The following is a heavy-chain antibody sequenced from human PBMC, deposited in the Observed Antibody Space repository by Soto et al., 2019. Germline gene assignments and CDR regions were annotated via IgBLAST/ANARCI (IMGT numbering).Heavy chain of an antibody. CDR2: IYYSGST. CDR1: GGSISSSSYY. J-gene: IGHJ4*02. Sequence: QLQLQESGPGLVKPSETLSLTCTVSGGSISSSSYYWGWIRQPPGKGLEWIGSIYYSGSTYYNTALKSRVTISVDTSQNQFSLKLSSVTAADSAVYYCARSYSSSWYFDYWGQGILVTVSS. D-gene: IGHD6-13*01. CDR3: ARSYSSSWYFDY. V-gene: IGHV4-39*01.